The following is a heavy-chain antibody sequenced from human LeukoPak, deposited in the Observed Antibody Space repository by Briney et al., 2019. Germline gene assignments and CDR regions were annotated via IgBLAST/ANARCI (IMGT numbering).Heavy chain of an antibody. Sequence: ASVKVSCKASGNIFTGYYLHWVRQAPGQGLEWMGWINPNGGGPKYAPKFQGRVTMTRDTSINTVYMELSRLRSDDTAVSYCATGLFSYYYGSGAWGQGTLVTVSS. D-gene: IGHD3-10*01. CDR2: INPNGGGP. CDR3: ATGLFSYYYGSGA. CDR1: GNIFTGYY. J-gene: IGHJ4*02. V-gene: IGHV1-2*02.